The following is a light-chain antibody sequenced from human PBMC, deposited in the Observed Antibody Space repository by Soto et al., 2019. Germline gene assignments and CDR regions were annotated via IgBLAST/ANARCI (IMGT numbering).Light chain of an antibody. CDR1: QSVSSSY. CDR2: GAS. V-gene: IGKV3-20*01. CDR3: LQSGSSPFT. Sequence: EMVLTQSPGTLSLSRGERTTLSCRASQSVSSSYLAWYQPKPGQAPRLLIYGASSRATGIPDRFSGSVSGTDFTLTISRLEPEDVAVYYCLQSGSSPFTLGKGNKVNI. J-gene: IGKJ3*01.